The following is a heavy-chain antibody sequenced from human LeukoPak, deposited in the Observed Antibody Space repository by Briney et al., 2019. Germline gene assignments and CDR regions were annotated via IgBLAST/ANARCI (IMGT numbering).Heavy chain of an antibody. Sequence: SETLSLTCSVPGDSIKSGDAYWGWIRQSPLKGLEWIATIYYVGSPHYNPSLNSRRVTMSVDTAKNQFSLTLTSVTAADTAVYYCARFPITKRAMDVWGQGTTVTVSS. D-gene: IGHD3-3*01. V-gene: IGHV4-39*01. J-gene: IGHJ6*02. CDR1: GDSIKSGDAY. CDR2: IYYVGSP. CDR3: ARFPITKRAMDV.